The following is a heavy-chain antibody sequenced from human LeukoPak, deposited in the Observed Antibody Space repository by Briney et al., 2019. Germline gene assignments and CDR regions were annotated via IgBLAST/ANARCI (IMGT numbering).Heavy chain of an antibody. CDR1: RYTFTSYG. CDR3: ARDPDPDIVAGGNIYYYYGMDV. J-gene: IGHJ6*02. D-gene: IGHD2-15*01. CDR2: ISAYNGNT. Sequence: ASVKVSCKASRYTFTSYGISWVRQAPGQGLEWMGWISAYNGNTNYAQKLQGRVTMTTDTSTSTAYMELRSLRSDDTAVYYCARDPDPDIVAGGNIYYYYGMDVWGQGTTVTVSS. V-gene: IGHV1-18*01.